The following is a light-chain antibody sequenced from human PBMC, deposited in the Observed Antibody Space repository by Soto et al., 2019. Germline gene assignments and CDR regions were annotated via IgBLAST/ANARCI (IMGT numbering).Light chain of an antibody. Sequence: EIVMTQSPATLSVSPGGRATLSCRASQSISDTLAWYQQKPGQAPRLLIYGVSTRATDMSGTFSGRGSGTEFTLTISNVRPEDFAVYYCQQYRSWPRTFGQGTKVDIK. V-gene: IGKV3-15*01. J-gene: IGKJ1*01. CDR2: GVS. CDR1: QSISDT. CDR3: QQYRSWPRT.